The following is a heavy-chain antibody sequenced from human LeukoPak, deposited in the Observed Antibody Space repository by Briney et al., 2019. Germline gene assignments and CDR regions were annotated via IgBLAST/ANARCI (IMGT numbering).Heavy chain of an antibody. J-gene: IGHJ4*02. CDR2: IIPIFGTA. Sequence: GASVKVSCKASGGTFSSYAISWVRQAPGQGLEWMGRIIPIFGTANYAQKFQGRLTITTDESTSTAYMELSSLRSEDTAVYYCARDGAMITFGGVIAPDYWGQGTLVTVSS. V-gene: IGHV1-69*05. CDR3: ARDGAMITFGGVIAPDY. CDR1: GGTFSSYA. D-gene: IGHD3-16*02.